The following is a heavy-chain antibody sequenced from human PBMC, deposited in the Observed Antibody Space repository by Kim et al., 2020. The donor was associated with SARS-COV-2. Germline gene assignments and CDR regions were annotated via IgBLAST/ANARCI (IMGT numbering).Heavy chain of an antibody. Sequence: YYDPSLESRVTISVDTSKNQFSLKLSSVTAADTAVYYCARDPSLIRAFDIWGQGTMVTVSS. D-gene: IGHD6-6*01. CDR3: ARDPSLIRAFDI. J-gene: IGHJ3*02. V-gene: IGHV4-31*02.